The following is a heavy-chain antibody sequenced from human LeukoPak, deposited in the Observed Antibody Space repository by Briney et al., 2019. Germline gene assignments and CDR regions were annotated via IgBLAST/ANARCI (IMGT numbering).Heavy chain of an antibody. CDR3: ARAADGSSGRFDY. J-gene: IGHJ4*02. Sequence: GGSLRLSCAASGFTVSNKYMSWVRQAPGRGLEWVSVIYSGGSTYYADSVKGRFTISRHNSQNTLYLQMNSLKSEDTAVYYCARAADGSSGRFDYWGQGTLVTVSS. CDR2: IYSGGST. CDR1: GFTVSNKY. D-gene: IGHD6-19*01. V-gene: IGHV3-53*04.